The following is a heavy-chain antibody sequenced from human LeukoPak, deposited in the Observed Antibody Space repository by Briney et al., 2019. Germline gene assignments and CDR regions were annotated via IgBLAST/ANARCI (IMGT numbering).Heavy chain of an antibody. V-gene: IGHV4-4*07. D-gene: IGHD5-18*01. Sequence: SETLSLTCSVSGGSISGYYWNWIRQPAGKGLEWIGRIYTSGNTNYNPSLKSRVTMSVDTSKNQFFLKLFSVTAADTAVYYCARDLGGYNYGYSFDFWGQGTLVTVSS. J-gene: IGHJ4*02. CDR3: ARDLGGYNYGYSFDF. CDR1: GGSISGYY. CDR2: IYTSGNT.